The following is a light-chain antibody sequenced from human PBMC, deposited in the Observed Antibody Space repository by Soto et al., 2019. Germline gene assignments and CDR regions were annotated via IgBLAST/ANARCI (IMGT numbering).Light chain of an antibody. CDR1: QSISSY. Sequence: EIVLTQSPATLSLSPGEEATLSCRASQSISSYLAWFQQKPGQAPRLLIYDASNRATGIPARFSGSGSGTDFTLTVSSLEPEDFAVYYCHQRSTWPWTFGQGTKVEIK. CDR2: DAS. CDR3: HQRSTWPWT. V-gene: IGKV3-11*01. J-gene: IGKJ1*01.